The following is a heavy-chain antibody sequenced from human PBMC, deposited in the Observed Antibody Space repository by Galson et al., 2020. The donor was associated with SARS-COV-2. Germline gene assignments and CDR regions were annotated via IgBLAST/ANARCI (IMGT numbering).Heavy chain of an antibody. J-gene: IGHJ4*02. V-gene: IGHV1-18*01. CDR3: AREVNLDLDY. CDR2: ISADSGNT. Sequence: ASVKVSCKSSGHTFNTYGISWVRQAPGQGLEWMGWISADSGNTNYAQKFRDRFTMTQDTTTSTAYMELRSLRSDVTAVYYCAREVNLDLDYWGQGTLVIVSS. CDR1: GHTFNTYG. D-gene: IGHD1-20*01.